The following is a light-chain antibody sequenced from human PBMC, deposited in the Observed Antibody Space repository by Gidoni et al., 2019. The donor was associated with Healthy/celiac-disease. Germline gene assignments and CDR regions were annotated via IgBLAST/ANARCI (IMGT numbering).Light chain of an antibody. V-gene: IGKV1-9*01. J-gene: IGKJ3*01. Sequence: DIQLTQSPSFLSASVGDRVTITCWASQGISSYLAWYQQKPGKAPNLLIYAASTLQIGVPSRFSGSVSGTEFTLTISSLQPEDFATYYCQQLNSYPRTFGPGTKVDIK. CDR2: AAS. CDR1: QGISSY. CDR3: QQLNSYPRT.